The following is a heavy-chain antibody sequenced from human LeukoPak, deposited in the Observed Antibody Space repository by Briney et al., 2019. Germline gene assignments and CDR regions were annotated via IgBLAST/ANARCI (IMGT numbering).Heavy chain of an antibody. D-gene: IGHD1-26*01. CDR2: IYPGGSYT. V-gene: IGHV5-51*01. Sequence: GESLKISCKASGYSFTSYWIAWVRQMPGKGLEWMGIIYPGGSYTIYGPSFQGQVTISADKSISSAYLQWSSLKASETAMYYCARHMGPRFDPWGQGTLVTVSS. CDR1: GYSFTSYW. J-gene: IGHJ5*02. CDR3: ARHMGPRFDP.